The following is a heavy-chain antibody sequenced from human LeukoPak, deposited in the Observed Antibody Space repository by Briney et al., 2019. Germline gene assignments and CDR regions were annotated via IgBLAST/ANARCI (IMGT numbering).Heavy chain of an antibody. J-gene: IGHJ5*02. V-gene: IGHV4-34*01. D-gene: IGHD2-15*01. CDR3: ARFGDCSDGLCFYYLDP. CDR2: INHDGTT. Sequence: SETLSLTCAAYGGSFNNSYWTWIRQAPGKGLEWMGEINHDGTTRYNKPLKSRVTISIGTSKNQFSLKLSAVTAADTAVYYCARFGDCSDGLCFYYLDPWGQGTLVTVSS. CDR1: GGSFNNSY.